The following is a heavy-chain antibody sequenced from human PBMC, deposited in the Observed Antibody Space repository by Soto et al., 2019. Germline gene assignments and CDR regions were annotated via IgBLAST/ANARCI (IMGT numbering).Heavy chain of an antibody. CDR1: GYPFTGYY. Sequence: ASVKVSCNASGYPFTGYYMHLVRQAPGQGLVWMGWINPNSGGTNYAQKFQGWVTMTRYTSISTAYMEVSRLRSDDTAVYYCARDNQPLGVYDFWTTGDYYYYGMDVWGQGTTVTVSS. J-gene: IGHJ6*02. CDR3: ARDNQPLGVYDFWTTGDYYYYGMDV. V-gene: IGHV1-2*04. D-gene: IGHD3-3*01. CDR2: INPNSGGT.